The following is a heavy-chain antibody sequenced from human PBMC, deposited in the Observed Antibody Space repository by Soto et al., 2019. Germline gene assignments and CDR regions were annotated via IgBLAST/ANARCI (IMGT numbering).Heavy chain of an antibody. Sequence: QLQLQESGPGLVKPSETLSLTCTVSGGSISSSSYYWGWIRQPPGKGLEWIGSIYYSGSTYYNPSLQSRVTISVDTSKNQFSLKLSSVTAADTAVYYCASQHRSSWAYYYYYYGMDVWGQGTTVTVSS. CDR2: IYYSGST. CDR1: GGSISSSSYY. V-gene: IGHV4-39*01. D-gene: IGHD6-13*01. CDR3: ASQHRSSWAYYYYYYGMDV. J-gene: IGHJ6*02.